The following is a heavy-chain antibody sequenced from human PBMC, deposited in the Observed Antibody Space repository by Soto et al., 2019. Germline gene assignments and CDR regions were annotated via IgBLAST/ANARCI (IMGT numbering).Heavy chain of an antibody. CDR2: ISYSGTT. J-gene: IGHJ3*01. Sequence: QVQLQESGPGLVKPSQTLSLTCTVSGGSISSRGYYWDWIRQHPGEGLEWIGYISYSGTTNYNPSLKNRVTISVDTSNNQLSLKLSSVTAADTAVYYCARDHGPRGAFDFWGQGTMVTVSS. CDR3: ARDHGPRGAFDF. CDR1: GGSISSRGYY. V-gene: IGHV4-31*03. D-gene: IGHD3-10*01.